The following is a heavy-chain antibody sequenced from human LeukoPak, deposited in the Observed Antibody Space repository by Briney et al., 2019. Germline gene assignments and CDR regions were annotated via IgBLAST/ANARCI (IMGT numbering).Heavy chain of an antibody. D-gene: IGHD3-10*01. CDR3: ARDQIRVVRASAWFDP. CDR1: GFTFSSYA. Sequence: GGSLRLSCAASGFTFSSYAMLGVRQAPGEGLEGVAVISYDGSNKYYADSVKGRFTISRDNSKNTLYLQMNSLRAEDTAVYYCARDQIRVVRASAWFDPWGQGTLVTVSS. J-gene: IGHJ5*02. CDR2: ISYDGSNK. V-gene: IGHV3-30*04.